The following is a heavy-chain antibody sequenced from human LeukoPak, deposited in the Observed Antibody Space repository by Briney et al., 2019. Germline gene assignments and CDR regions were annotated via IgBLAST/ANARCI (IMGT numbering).Heavy chain of an antibody. J-gene: IGHJ4*02. CDR2: IYTSGST. Sequence: SETLSLTCAVYGGSFSGYYWSWIRQPPGKGLEWIGYIYTSGSTNYNPSLKSRVTISVDTSKNQFSLKLSSVTAADTAVYYCARQPATVYYFDYWGQGTLVTVSS. CDR3: ARQPATVYYFDY. V-gene: IGHV4-4*09. CDR1: GGSFSGYY. D-gene: IGHD4-17*01.